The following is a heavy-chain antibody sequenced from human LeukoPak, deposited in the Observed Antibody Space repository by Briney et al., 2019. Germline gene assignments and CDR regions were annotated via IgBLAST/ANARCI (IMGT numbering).Heavy chain of an antibody. CDR3: ARGWFGELLPRHYYYYYGMDV. Sequence: TSVKVSCKASGFXFTRSAVQWVRQARGQRPEWIGWIVVGSGNTNYAQKFQERVTITRDMSTGTAYMELSRLRSDDTAVYYCARGWFGELLPRHYYYYYGMDVWGQGITVTVSS. V-gene: IGHV1-58*01. D-gene: IGHD3-10*01. CDR2: IVVGSGNT. CDR1: GFXFTRSA. J-gene: IGHJ6*02.